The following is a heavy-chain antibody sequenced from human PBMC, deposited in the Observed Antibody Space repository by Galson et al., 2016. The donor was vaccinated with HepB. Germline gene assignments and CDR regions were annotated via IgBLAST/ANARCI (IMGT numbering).Heavy chain of an antibody. CDR1: GYTFTNYW. CDR2: IYPGDSDT. D-gene: IGHD3-3*01. Sequence: QSGAEVKKPGESLKISCKASGYTFTNYWIGWVRQMPGKGLQWMGIIYPGDSDTRYGPSFQGQVTISADKSISTAYLRWSSLKAPDTAMYYCARHNLQFNDCWSGFYYSDGMDVWGQGTTVTVSS. J-gene: IGHJ6*02. CDR3: ARHNLQFNDCWSGFYYSDGMDV. V-gene: IGHV5-51*01.